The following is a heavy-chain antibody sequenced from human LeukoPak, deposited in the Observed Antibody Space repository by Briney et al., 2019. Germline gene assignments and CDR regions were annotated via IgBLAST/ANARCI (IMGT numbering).Heavy chain of an antibody. V-gene: IGHV1-2*02. Sequence: RASVKVSCKASGYTFTGYYMHWVRQAPGQGLEWMGWINPKSGGTNYAQKFQGRVTMTRDTSISTAYMELSRLRSDDTAVYYCARGRGAIDGWGQGTLVTVSS. CDR2: INPKSGGT. CDR3: ARGRGAIDG. J-gene: IGHJ4*02. CDR1: GYTFTGYY. D-gene: IGHD3-16*01.